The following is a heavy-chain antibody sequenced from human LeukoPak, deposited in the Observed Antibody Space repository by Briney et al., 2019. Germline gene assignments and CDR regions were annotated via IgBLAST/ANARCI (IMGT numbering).Heavy chain of an antibody. CDR3: ASLFIAAVGY. CDR2: IYYSGST. Sequence: SETLSLTCTVSGGSISSYYWSWIRQPPGKGLEWIGFIYYSGSTSYNPSLKSRVTISVDTSKNQFSLKLTSVTAADMGVYYCASLFIAAVGYWGQGTLVTVSS. V-gene: IGHV4-59*12. CDR1: GGSISSYY. D-gene: IGHD6-13*01. J-gene: IGHJ4*02.